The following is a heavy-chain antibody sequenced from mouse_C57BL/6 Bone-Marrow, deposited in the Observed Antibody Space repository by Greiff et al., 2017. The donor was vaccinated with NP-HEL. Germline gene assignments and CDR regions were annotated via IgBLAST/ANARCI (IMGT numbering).Heavy chain of an antibody. V-gene: IGHV3-6*01. CDR2: ISYDGSN. J-gene: IGHJ3*01. D-gene: IGHD2-5*01. Sequence: EVQLVESGPGLVKPSQSLSLTCSVTGYSITSGYYWNWIRQFPGNKLEWMGYISYDGSNNYNPSLKNRISITRDTSKNQFFLKLNSVTTEDTATYYCASKPPYSNPFAYWGQGTLVTVSA. CDR3: ASKPPYSNPFAY. CDR1: GYSITSGYY.